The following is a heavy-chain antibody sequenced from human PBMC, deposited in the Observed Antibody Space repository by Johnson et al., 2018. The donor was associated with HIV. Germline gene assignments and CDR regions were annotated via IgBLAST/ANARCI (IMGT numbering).Heavy chain of an antibody. CDR2: IWYYGSTE. CDR3: AKIPTPLRRGDAFDI. J-gene: IGHJ3*02. CDR1: GFTFDDYG. V-gene: IGHV3-33*06. Sequence: VQLVESGGGVERPGGSLRLSCAASGFTFDDYGMSWVRQAPGKGPEWVAVIWYYGSTEYYADSVKGRFTISRDNSKTTLYLQMNSLRDEDTAIYYCAKIPTPLRRGDAFDIWGQGTMVPVSS. D-gene: IGHD3-10*01.